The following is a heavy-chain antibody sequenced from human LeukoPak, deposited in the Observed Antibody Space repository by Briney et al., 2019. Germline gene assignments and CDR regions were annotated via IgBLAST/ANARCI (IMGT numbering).Heavy chain of an antibody. Sequence: PGGSLRLSCAASGFTFSSYAMSWVRQAPGKGLEWVSAISGSGGSTYYADSVKGRFTISRDNSKNTLYLQMNSLRAEDTAVYYCAKATTTSYYYYYYMDVWGKGTTVTVSS. CDR3: AKATTTSYYYYYYMDV. V-gene: IGHV3-23*01. CDR1: GFTFSSYA. D-gene: IGHD1-26*01. J-gene: IGHJ6*03. CDR2: ISGSGGST.